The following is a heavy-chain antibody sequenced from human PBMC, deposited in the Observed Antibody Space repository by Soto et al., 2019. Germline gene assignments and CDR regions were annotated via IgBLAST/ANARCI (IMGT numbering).Heavy chain of an antibody. CDR1: GFSFSTHW. D-gene: IGHD4-4*01. J-gene: IGHJ4*02. Sequence: GGSLRLSCAASGFSFSTHWMHWFRQGSGKGLVWVSGVDGAGTRTDYADSVKGRFTVSRDNAKNTVYLQMNSLRAEDTAVYYCVRDFPKDNYNADYWGQGILVTVSS. CDR2: VDGAGTRT. CDR3: VRDFPKDNYNADY. V-gene: IGHV3-74*01.